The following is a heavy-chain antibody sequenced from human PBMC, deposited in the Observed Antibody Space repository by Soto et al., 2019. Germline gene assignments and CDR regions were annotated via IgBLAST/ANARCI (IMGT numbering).Heavy chain of an antibody. J-gene: IGHJ6*02. CDR3: ARHLSNFRYYYYAMDV. CDR1: GYTFTDYW. Sequence: GESLKISCKGSGYTFTDYWIGWVRQLPGEGLEWMGIIYPGDSDTRYSPSFQGHVTITVDKSTSTAYLQWNTLKASDTAMYYCARHLSNFRYYYYAMDVWGQGTTVTVSS. V-gene: IGHV5-51*01. CDR2: IYPGDSDT. D-gene: IGHD4-4*01.